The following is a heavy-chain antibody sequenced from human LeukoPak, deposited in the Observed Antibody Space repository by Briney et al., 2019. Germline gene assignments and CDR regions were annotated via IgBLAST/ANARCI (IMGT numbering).Heavy chain of an antibody. CDR3: ARDIVVVVAATPGEHPAGDWFDP. CDR2: IYYSGST. D-gene: IGHD2-15*01. V-gene: IGHV4-59*01. J-gene: IGHJ5*02. CDR1: GGSISSYY. Sequence: PSETLSLTCTVSGGSISSYYWSWIRQPPGKGLEWIGYIYYSGSTNYNPSLKSRVTISVDTSKNQFSLKLSSVTAADTAVHYCARDIVVVVAATPGEHPAGDWFDPWGQGTLVTVSS.